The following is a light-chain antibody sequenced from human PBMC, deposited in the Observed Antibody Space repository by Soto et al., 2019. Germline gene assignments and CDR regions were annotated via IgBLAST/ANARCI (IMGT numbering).Light chain of an antibody. CDR1: QGILTH. CDR3: HKYDSQPWT. CDR2: PAS. V-gene: IGKV1-27*01. J-gene: IGKJ1*01. Sequence: TQATATGSXSVGDRXTITYXAIQGILTHLAWYQERPGEVPEFVIQPASALQAEVPSRFSSSSSGTEFTLTNNNLQPEDVASYYCHKYDSQPWTFGQGAKVDI.